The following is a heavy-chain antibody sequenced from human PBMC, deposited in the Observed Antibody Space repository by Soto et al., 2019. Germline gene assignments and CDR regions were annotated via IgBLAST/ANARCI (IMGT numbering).Heavy chain of an antibody. J-gene: IGHJ4*02. CDR1: GFTVSSYY. CDR3: ARSYNLDY. V-gene: IGHV3-53*01. D-gene: IGHD1-1*01. Sequence: EVQLVESGGDLIQPGGSLRLSCAASGFTVSSYYMSWVRQAPGKGLEWVSVMSSGGSTFHADSVKGRFTISRDNSKNTLYLPMNSLRAEDTAVYYCARSYNLDYWGQGTLVTVSS. CDR2: MSSGGST.